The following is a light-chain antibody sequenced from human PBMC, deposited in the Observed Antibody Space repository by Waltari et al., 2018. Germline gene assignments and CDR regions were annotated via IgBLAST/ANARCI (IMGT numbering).Light chain of an antibody. CDR3: QQGNDFPLT. CDR2: DAS. Sequence: DIQLTQSPSSVSASVGDRVTITSRASQDISRWLAWYQQKEGKAPKFLIYDASTLQSGVPSRFSGSGSGTDFTLTISSLQPEDFATYYCQQGNDFPLTFGGGTKVEI. V-gene: IGKV1-12*01. J-gene: IGKJ4*01. CDR1: QDISRW.